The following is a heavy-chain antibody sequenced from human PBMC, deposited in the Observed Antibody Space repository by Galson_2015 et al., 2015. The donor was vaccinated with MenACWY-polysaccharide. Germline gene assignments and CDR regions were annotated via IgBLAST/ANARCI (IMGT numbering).Heavy chain of an antibody. Sequence: ALRLSCAASGFTFDNNARGWVRQAPGKGLEWVSGISGSGVDTYYTGSVKGRFTISRANSKNTLHLQMNSLRAEDTAVYYCAKGTTVRGPALIILFDYWGQGTLVTVSS. CDR3: AKGTTVRGPALIILFDY. J-gene: IGHJ4*02. CDR2: ISGSGVDT. CDR1: GFTFDNNA. V-gene: IGHV3-23*01. D-gene: IGHD4-11*01.